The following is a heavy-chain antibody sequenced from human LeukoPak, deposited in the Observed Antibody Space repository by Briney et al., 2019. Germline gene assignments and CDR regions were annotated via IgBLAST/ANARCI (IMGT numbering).Heavy chain of an antibody. J-gene: IGHJ4*02. V-gene: IGHV3-74*01. CDR2: INTDGSST. D-gene: IGHD3-10*01. CDR3: ARVPSRGSADY. CDR1: GFTFSSYW. Sequence: GGSLRLSCAASGFTFSSYWMHWVRQAPGKGLVWVSHINTDGSSTSYADSVKGRFTISRDNAKNTLYLQMNSLRAKDTAVYYCARVPSRGSADYWGQGTLVTVSS.